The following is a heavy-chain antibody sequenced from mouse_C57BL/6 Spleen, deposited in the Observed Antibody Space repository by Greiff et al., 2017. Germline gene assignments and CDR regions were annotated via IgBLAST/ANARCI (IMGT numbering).Heavy chain of an antibody. CDR1: GYTFTSYW. J-gene: IGHJ1*03. Sequence: VQLQQPGAELVKPGASVKMSCKASGYTFTSYWITWVKQRPGQGLEWIGDIYPGSGSTNYNAKFKSKATLTVDTSSSTAYMQLSSLTSEDAAGYYCARKGSNYGYFDVWGTGTTVTVSS. D-gene: IGHD2-5*01. CDR2: IYPGSGST. CDR3: ARKGSNYGYFDV. V-gene: IGHV1-55*01.